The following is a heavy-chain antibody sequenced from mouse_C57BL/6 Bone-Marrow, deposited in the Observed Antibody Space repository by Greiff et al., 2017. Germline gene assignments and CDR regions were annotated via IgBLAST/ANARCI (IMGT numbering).Heavy chain of an antibody. CDR1: GYTFTSYW. D-gene: IGHD1-2*01. CDR2: IDPSDSYT. J-gene: IGHJ3*01. Sequence: QVQLKQPGAELVMPGASVKLSCKASGYTFTSYWMHWVKQRPGQGLEWIGEIDPSDSYTNYNQKFKGKSTLTVDKASSTAYMQLSSLTSEDSAVYYCARTYGAAWFAYWGQGTLVTVSA. V-gene: IGHV1-69*01. CDR3: ARTYGAAWFAY.